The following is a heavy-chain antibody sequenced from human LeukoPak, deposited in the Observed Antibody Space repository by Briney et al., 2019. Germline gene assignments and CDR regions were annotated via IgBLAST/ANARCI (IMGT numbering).Heavy chain of an antibody. CDR1: GGTFSSYA. D-gene: IGHD6-19*01. Sequence: SVKVSRKASGGTFSSYAISWVRQAPGQGLEWMGRIIPIFGTANYAQKFQGRVTITTDESTSTAYMELSSLRSEDTAVYYCARDPYSSGWYSSYYYYYMDVWGKGTTVTVSS. CDR3: ARDPYSSGWYSSYYYYYMDV. V-gene: IGHV1-69*05. J-gene: IGHJ6*03. CDR2: IIPIFGTA.